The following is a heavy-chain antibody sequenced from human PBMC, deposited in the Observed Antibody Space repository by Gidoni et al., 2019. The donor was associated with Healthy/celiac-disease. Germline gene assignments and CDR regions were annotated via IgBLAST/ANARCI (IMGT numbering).Heavy chain of an antibody. Sequence: QVQLLQSGAAVPTPGASVKVSCNASGYTFTSYYMHWVRQAPVQGLEWMGIINHKGGSTSNTHKFKGRVTMSRDTSTSTVYMELSRLRSEDTAVYYCARDIPGIAVAGIEYFQHWGQGTLVTVSS. J-gene: IGHJ1*01. CDR3: ARDIPGIAVAGIEYFQH. V-gene: IGHV1-46*01. D-gene: IGHD6-19*01. CDR1: GYTFTSYY. CDR2: INHKGGST.